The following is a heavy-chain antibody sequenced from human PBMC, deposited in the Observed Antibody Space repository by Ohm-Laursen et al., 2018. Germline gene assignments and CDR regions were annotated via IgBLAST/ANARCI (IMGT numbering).Heavy chain of an antibody. CDR3: ARAYYYDSSGYLDY. Sequence: ASVKVSCKASGYTFTSYGISWVRQAPGQGLEWMGWINPNSGGTNYAQKFQGRVTMTRNTSISTAYMELSRLRSDDTAVYYCARAYYYDSSGYLDYWGQGTLVTVSS. CDR1: GYTFTSYG. J-gene: IGHJ4*02. V-gene: IGHV1-2*02. D-gene: IGHD3-22*01. CDR2: INPNSGGT.